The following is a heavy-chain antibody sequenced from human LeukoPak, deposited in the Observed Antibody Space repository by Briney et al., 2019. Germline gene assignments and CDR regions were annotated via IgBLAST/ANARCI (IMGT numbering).Heavy chain of an antibody. V-gene: IGHV1-8*03. J-gene: IGHJ6*03. D-gene: IGHD6-13*01. CDR1: GYTFTSYD. CDR2: MNPNSGNT. CDR3: ARGLSRGSSPPSYYYYYMDV. Sequence: GASVKVSCKASGYTFTSYDINWVRQATGQGLEWMGWMNPNSGNTGYAQKFQGRVTITRNTSISTAYMELSSLRSEDTAVYYCARGLSRGSSPPSYYYYYMDVWGKGTTVTVSS.